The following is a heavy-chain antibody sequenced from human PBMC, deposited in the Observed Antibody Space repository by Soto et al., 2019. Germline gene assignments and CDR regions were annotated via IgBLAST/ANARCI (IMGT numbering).Heavy chain of an antibody. CDR2: VNPNGGVT. D-gene: IGHD2-15*01. CDR1: GDSFNDYY. V-gene: IGHV1-2*04. J-gene: IGHJ6*03. CDR3: ARESGGATATLDYYYFYMDV. Sequence: QVQLVQSGAEVRKPGASVPVSCRPSGDSFNDYYIPWVRQAPGQGVEWMGWVNPNGGVTKYAQKVQGWVSMARDTYITTVDIQLRRLTSDDTAVYYGARESGGATATLDYYYFYMDVWGTGTTVTVSS.